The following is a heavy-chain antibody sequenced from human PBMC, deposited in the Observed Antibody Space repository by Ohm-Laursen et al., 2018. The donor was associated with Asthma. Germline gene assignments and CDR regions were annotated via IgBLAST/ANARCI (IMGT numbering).Heavy chain of an antibody. D-gene: IGHD6-19*01. CDR3: ASAPVYSSGWYGDY. Sequence: SETLSPTCAVYGGSFSGYYWSWIRQPPGKGLEWIGYIYYSGITNYNPSLKSRVSISVDTSENQFSLKLTSVTAADTAVYYCASAPVYSSGWYGDYWGQGTLVTVSS. V-gene: IGHV4-59*01. CDR1: GGSFSGYY. J-gene: IGHJ4*02. CDR2: IYYSGIT.